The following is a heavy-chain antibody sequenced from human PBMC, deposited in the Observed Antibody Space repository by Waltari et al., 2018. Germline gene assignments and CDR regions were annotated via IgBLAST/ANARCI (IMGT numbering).Heavy chain of an antibody. V-gene: IGHV4-59*01. D-gene: IGHD3-10*01. CDR3: ARDNYYGSGRNWGYYYYGMDV. CDR2: IYYSGST. Sequence: QVQLQESGPGLVKPSETLSLTCTVSGGSISSYYWSWIRPPPGKGLEWIGYIYYSGSTNYNPSLKSRVTISVDTSKNQFSLKLSSVTAADTAVYYCARDNYYGSGRNWGYYYYGMDVWGQGTTVTVSS. CDR1: GGSISSYY. J-gene: IGHJ6*02.